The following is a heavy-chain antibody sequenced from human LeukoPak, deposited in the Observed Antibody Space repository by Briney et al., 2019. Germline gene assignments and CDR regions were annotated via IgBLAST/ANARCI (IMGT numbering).Heavy chain of an antibody. J-gene: IGHJ3*02. V-gene: IGHV3-23*01. Sequence: GGSLRLSCAAFVFPLSSYAMSWVRQAPGKGLEWVSATSSSDVVTYHADSVRGRFNISRDNSKNTLYLQMNSLKAEDTAVYYCAKGFTRERSSSWYGGDAFDIWGQGTMVTVSS. CDR2: TSSSDVVT. D-gene: IGHD6-13*01. CDR3: AKGFTRERSSSWYGGDAFDI. CDR1: VFPLSSYA.